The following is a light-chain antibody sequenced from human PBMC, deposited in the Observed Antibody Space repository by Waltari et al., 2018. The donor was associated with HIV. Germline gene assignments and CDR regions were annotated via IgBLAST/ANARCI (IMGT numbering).Light chain of an antibody. V-gene: IGLV2-8*01. J-gene: IGLJ2*01. CDR1: TSDVGAYNY. Sequence: QSALTQPPSASGSPGKSVTISCTGKTSDVGAYNYVSWYQQHPGKAPKLMIYDVFKRPSGVPDRFSGSKSGNTASLTVSGLQAEDEADYYCTSYAGRNTLVFGGGTKLTVL. CDR3: TSYAGRNTLV. CDR2: DVF.